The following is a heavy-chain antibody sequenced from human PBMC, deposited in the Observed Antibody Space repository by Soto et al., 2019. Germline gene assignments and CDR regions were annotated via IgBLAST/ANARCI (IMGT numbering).Heavy chain of an antibody. D-gene: IGHD2-2*01. CDR1: GFTFSTYS. CDR2: ISSSSSSTYI. CDR3: ARQGSSTKCYTMDV. V-gene: IGHV3-21*01. J-gene: IGHJ6*02. Sequence: GGSLRLSCAASGFTFSTYSMNWARQAPGKGLEWVSSISSSSSSTYIYYADSVKGRFTISRDNAKNSLYLQMNSLRPEDTAVYYCARQGSSTKCYTMDVWGQGTTVTVSS.